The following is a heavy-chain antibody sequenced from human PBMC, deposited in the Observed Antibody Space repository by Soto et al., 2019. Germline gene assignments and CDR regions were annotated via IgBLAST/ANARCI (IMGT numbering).Heavy chain of an antibody. CDR3: ARDGNYDFWIGYFSFLGYYGMDV. CDR1: GYTFTSYG. D-gene: IGHD3-3*01. V-gene: IGHV1-18*04. J-gene: IGHJ6*04. CDR2: ISGYNGNT. Sequence: QVQLVQSGAEVKKPGASVKVSCKASGYTFTSYGISWVRQAPGQGLEWMGWISGYNGNTNYAQKLQCRVTMTTVTSTSTAYMELRSLRSDDTAVYYCARDGNYDFWIGYFSFLGYYGMDVWVEWTPVFVSS.